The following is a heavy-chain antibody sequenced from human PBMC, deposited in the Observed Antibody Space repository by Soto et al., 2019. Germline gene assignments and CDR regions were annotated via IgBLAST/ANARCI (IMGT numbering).Heavy chain of an antibody. CDR1: GFTFSSFW. V-gene: IGHV3-74*01. CDR2: VSGDGSST. Sequence: GGSLRLSCAASGFTFSSFWMHWVRQAPGKGLVWVSRVSGDGSSTNYADSVKGRFTISRDNAKSTLYLQMNSLRAEDAAVYYCEWPPPGREYGGFVFSPGGEGTLVPVPS. J-gene: IGHJ5*02. D-gene: IGHD5-12*01. CDR3: EWPPPGREYGGFVFSP.